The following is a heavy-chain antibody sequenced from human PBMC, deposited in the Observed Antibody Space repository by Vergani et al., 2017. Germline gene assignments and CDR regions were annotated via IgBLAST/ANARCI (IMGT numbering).Heavy chain of an antibody. Sequence: ELQLVESGGGLVQPGGSLRLSCAASGSTVSGNYMTWVRQAPGKGLEWVSHIYSGDETYYTDSVKGRVTISRDSSKNTLYLQMNSLSAGDTAVYYCAKAKPRNSGYDYLYYYHAMDVGGQGTTVTVSS. CDR1: GSTVSGNY. V-gene: IGHV3-66*01. CDR2: IYSGDET. CDR3: AKAKPRNSGYDYLYYYHAMDV. D-gene: IGHD5-12*01. J-gene: IGHJ6*02.